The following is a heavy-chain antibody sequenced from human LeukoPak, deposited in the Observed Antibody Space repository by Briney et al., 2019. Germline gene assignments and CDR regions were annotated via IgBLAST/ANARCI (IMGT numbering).Heavy chain of an antibody. Sequence: HAGGSLRLSCAASGFTFSSYGMSWVRQAPGKGLEWVSAIETGGASAYYADSVKGRFSISRDNSKNTLYLQMNSLRAEDTAVYYCAREGEEWELLGNYFDYWGQGTLVTVSS. CDR3: AREGEEWELLGNYFDY. CDR1: GFTFSSYG. J-gene: IGHJ4*02. V-gene: IGHV3-23*01. CDR2: IETGGASA. D-gene: IGHD1-26*01.